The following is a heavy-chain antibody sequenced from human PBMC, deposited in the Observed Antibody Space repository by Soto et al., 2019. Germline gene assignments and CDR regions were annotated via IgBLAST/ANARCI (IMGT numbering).Heavy chain of an antibody. J-gene: IGHJ4*02. Sequence: SETLSLTCAVSGGSISSGGYSWSWIRQPPGKGLEWIGYIYHSGSTYYNPSLKSRVTISVDRSKNQFSLKLSSVTAADTAVYYCARAWGEMATRIYYFDYWGQGTLVTVSS. CDR1: GGSISSGGYS. D-gene: IGHD3-16*01. V-gene: IGHV4-30-2*01. CDR3: ARAWGEMATRIYYFDY. CDR2: IYHSGST.